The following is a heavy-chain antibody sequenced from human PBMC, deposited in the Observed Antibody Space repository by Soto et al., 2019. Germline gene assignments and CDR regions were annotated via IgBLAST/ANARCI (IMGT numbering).Heavy chain of an antibody. J-gene: IGHJ3*01. CDR2: ISHSGTS. CDR1: GGSISSSHW. D-gene: IGHD3-9*01. V-gene: IGHV4-4*02. CDR3: ARVVLTITRGAFDA. Sequence: QVQLQESGPGLVKPSGTLSLTCAVSGGSISSSHWWAWVRQSPGKGLEYIGEISHSGTSNSNPSLKSPVTLSVDKSKNHFSLTLTSVTAADTAVYYCARVVLTITRGAFDAGGQGTLVIVSS.